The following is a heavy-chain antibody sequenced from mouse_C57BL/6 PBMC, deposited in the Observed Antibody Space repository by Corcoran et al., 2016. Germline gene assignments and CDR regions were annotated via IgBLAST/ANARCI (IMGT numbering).Heavy chain of an antibody. CDR2: INPNNGGT. CDR3: ARSSYYSNYYFDY. D-gene: IGHD2-5*01. V-gene: IGHV1-26*01. J-gene: IGHJ2*01. CDR1: GYTFTDYY. Sequence: EVQLQQSGPELVKPGASVKISCKASGYTFTDYYMNWVKQSHGKGLEWIGDINPNNGGTSYNQKFKGKATLTVDKSSSTAYMELRSLTSEDSAVYYCARSSYYSNYYFDYWGQGTTLTVSS.